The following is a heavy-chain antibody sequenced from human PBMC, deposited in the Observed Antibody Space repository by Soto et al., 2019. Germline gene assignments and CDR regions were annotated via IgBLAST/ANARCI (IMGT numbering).Heavy chain of an antibody. CDR2: INPKTAAT. CDR1: GYSFSDYF. J-gene: IGHJ6*02. CDR3: ARIKWGLNYYNGMDA. Sequence: ASVKVSCKSSGYSFSDYFIQWVRQAPGQGLEWVAWINPKTAATNYAKKFQGRVSLTWDTSSTTAYMELTRLRPDDTAVYYCARIKWGLNYYNGMDAGGQGTTFTVSS. D-gene: IGHD1-26*01. V-gene: IGHV1-2*02.